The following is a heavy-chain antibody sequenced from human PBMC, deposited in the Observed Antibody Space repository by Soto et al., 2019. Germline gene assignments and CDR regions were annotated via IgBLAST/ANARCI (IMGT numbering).Heavy chain of an antibody. CDR3: ARDSYYYGMDV. Sequence: SETLSLTCTVSGGSISSSSYYWGWIRQPPGKGLEWIGSIYYSGSTYYNPSLKSRVTISVDTSKNQFSLKLSSVTAADTAVYYCARDSYYYGMDVWGQGTTVTVSS. V-gene: IGHV4-39*01. CDR1: GGSISSSSYY. CDR2: IYYSGST. J-gene: IGHJ6*02.